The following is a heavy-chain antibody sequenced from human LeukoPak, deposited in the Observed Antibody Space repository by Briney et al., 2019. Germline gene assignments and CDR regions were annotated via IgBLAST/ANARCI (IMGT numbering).Heavy chain of an antibody. CDR3: TKESSAFDI. J-gene: IGHJ3*02. CDR1: GLTFSNYA. Sequence: GGSLRLTCAASGLTFSNYAMSWVRQAPGKGLEWVSVIGAGGRFTHYADSVKGRFTISSDTSKNTLYLQMDSLRAEDTALYYCTKESSAFDIWGQGTMVTVSS. V-gene: IGHV3-23*01. CDR2: IGAGGRFT.